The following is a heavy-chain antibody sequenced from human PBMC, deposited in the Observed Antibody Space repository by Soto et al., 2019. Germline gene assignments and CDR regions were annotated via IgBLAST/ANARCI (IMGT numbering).Heavy chain of an antibody. CDR1: GYTFTDYF. V-gene: IGHV1-2*02. CDR3: VRDLTYLFYFDY. Sequence: ASAKVCCKASGYTFTDYFIHWVRQAPGQGLEWMGCINPYSGGTNSAQNFQGRVTMTRDTSISTAYMELTSLRSDDTAVYYCVRDLTYLFYFDYWGQGTVVTVSS. J-gene: IGHJ4*02. CDR2: INPYSGGT.